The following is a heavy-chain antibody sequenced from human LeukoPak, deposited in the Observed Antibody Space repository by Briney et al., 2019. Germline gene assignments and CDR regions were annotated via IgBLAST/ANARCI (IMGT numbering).Heavy chain of an antibody. CDR2: IWGSVGTA. D-gene: IGHD2-21*01. CDR3: SRGFAKAFDI. CDR1: GCTFSIYA. J-gene: IGHJ3*02. Sequence: GGALRLSRAPSGCTFSIYAMSLVRLDPGAGMEWASAIWGSVGTAYHAHHLMGRVTSSRDSTKNTLYLHMNSQRAEGTALDRCSRGFAKAFDIWGQGTMATVSS. V-gene: IGHV3-23*01.